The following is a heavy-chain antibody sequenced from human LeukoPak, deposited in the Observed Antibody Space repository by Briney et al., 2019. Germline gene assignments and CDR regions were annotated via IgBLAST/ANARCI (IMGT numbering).Heavy chain of an antibody. CDR2: IYYTGST. D-gene: IGHD3-9*01. Sequence: SETLSLTCPVSGGSVSSSRYYWGWIRQPPGKGLEWIGSIYYTGSTYYKPSLKSRVTISVDASKNQISLKLSSVTAADTAVYFCARHNSFDYFSPNDSWGQGTLVTVSS. CDR1: GGSVSSSRYY. J-gene: IGHJ4*02. V-gene: IGHV4-39*01. CDR3: ARHNSFDYFSPNDS.